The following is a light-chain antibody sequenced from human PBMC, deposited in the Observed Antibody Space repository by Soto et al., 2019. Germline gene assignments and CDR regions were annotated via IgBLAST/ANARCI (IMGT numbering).Light chain of an antibody. CDR1: QSISTW. CDR2: KAS. J-gene: IGKJ4*01. CDR3: QQYNTYPLT. V-gene: IGKV1-5*03. Sequence: DIQMTQSPSTLPALVGDRVTITCRASQSISTWLAWYQQKPGKAPKLLIYKASSLEGGVPSRFSGSGSGTEFNITVSSLRPDDFATYYCQQYNTYPLTFGGGTTVEIK.